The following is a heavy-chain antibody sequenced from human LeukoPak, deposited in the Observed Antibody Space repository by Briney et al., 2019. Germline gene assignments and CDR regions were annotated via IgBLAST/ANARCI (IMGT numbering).Heavy chain of an antibody. CDR1: GFTFSNYW. Sequence: GGSLRLSCAASGFTFSNYWMNWVRQAPGKGLEWVANIKEDGSEKYYVDSVKGRFTISRDNAKKSLYLQMNSLRAEDTAVYYWARGPKAAAGRAYTSYYNMDFWVKGTRVTVSS. V-gene: IGHV3-7*04. CDR3: ARGPKAAAGRAYTSYYNMDF. CDR2: IKEDGSEK. D-gene: IGHD6-13*01. J-gene: IGHJ6*03.